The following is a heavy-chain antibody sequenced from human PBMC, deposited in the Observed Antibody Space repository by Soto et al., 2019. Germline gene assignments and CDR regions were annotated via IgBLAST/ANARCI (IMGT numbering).Heavy chain of an antibody. CDR2: IYYSGST. J-gene: IGHJ3*02. D-gene: IGHD3-3*01. CDR3: ARARVDDFWSGDAFDI. Sequence: SETLSLTCTVSGGSISSSSYYWGWIRQPPGKGLEWIGSIYYSGSTYYNPSLKSRVTISVDTPKNQFSLKLSSVTAADTAVYYCARARVDDFWSGDAFDIWGQGTMVTVSS. CDR1: GGSISSSSYY. V-gene: IGHV4-39*01.